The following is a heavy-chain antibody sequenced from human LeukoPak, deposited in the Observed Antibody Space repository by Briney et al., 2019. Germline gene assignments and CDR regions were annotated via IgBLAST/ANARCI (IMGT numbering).Heavy chain of an antibody. V-gene: IGHV4-59*08. Sequence: SEALFLTCTVSGGSISSYYWSWIRQPPGKGLEWIGYIYYSGSTNYNPSLKSRVTISVDTSKNQFSLKLSSVTAADTAVYYCARHAHGYSSSWLDYWGQGTLVTVSS. CDR1: GGSISSYY. CDR2: IYYSGST. D-gene: IGHD6-13*01. J-gene: IGHJ4*02. CDR3: ARHAHGYSSSWLDY.